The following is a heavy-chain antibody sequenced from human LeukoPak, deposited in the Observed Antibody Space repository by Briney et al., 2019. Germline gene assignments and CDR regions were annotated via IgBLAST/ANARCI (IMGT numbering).Heavy chain of an antibody. CDR2: IYYSGST. CDR3: ARERGAVAFDY. J-gene: IGHJ4*02. CDR1: RGAISSYY. Sequence: KPSQTLSLTCNDSRGAISSYYWSLMRQRPSKRLEWIGYIYYSGSTNYNPSLKSRVTISVDTSKNQFSLKLSSVTAADTAVYYCARERGAVAFDYWGQGTLVTVSS. D-gene: IGHD6-19*01. V-gene: IGHV4-59*01.